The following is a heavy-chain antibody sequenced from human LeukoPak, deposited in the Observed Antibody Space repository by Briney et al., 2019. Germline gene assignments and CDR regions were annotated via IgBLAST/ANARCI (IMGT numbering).Heavy chain of an antibody. V-gene: IGHV1-2*02. Sequence: GASVKVSYKASGYTFTGCYMHGVPHAPGQGLEWMGGINHNSGGKNYAQKFQGRVTMTSDTYISKDYMELSRLRADETAVYYCARAVGVVVPADYWGQGTLVTVSS. J-gene: IGHJ4*02. CDR3: ARAVGVVVPADY. CDR1: GYTFTGCY. D-gene: IGHD2-2*01. CDR2: INHNSGGK.